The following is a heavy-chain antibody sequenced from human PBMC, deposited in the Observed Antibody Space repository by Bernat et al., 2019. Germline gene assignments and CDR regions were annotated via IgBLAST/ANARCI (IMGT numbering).Heavy chain of an antibody. CDR3: AEDPQIYLGYWFDP. D-gene: IGHD2-2*02. CDR1: GFTFSSYA. CDR2: ISGSGGST. V-gene: IGHV3-23*01. Sequence: EVQLSESGGGLVQPGGSLRLSCAASGFTFSSYAMNWVRQAPGKGLEWVSGISGSGGSTNYADSVKGRFTISRDNSKNTVYLQMNNLRGEDTAVYYCAEDPQIYLGYWFDPWGQGTLVTVSS. J-gene: IGHJ5*02.